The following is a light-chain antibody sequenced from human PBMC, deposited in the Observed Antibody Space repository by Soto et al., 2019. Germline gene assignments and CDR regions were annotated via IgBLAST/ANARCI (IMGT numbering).Light chain of an antibody. Sequence: EIVMTQSPATLSVSPGERATLSCRASQSVSSNLAWYQQKPGQAPRLLIYGASTRATGIPARFSGSGSGTEFTRTISSLQSEDFAVYYCQQYNKWPRTFGQGTKVEI. CDR2: GAS. J-gene: IGKJ1*01. V-gene: IGKV3-15*01. CDR1: QSVSSN. CDR3: QQYNKWPRT.